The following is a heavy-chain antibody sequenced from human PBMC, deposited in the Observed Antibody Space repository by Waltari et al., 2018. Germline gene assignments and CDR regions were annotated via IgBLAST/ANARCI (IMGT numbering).Heavy chain of an antibody. Sequence: QVQLQQWGAGLLKPSETLSPTCAVYGGSFSGYSWGWIRQPPGKGLVWIGEINHSGSTNYNPSLKSRVTISVDTSKNQFSLKLSSVTAADTAVYYCARGRGYEFYYYYGMDVWGQGTTVTVSS. CDR1: GGSFSGYS. D-gene: IGHD5-18*01. CDR2: INHSGST. J-gene: IGHJ6*02. CDR3: ARGRGYEFYYYYGMDV. V-gene: IGHV4-34*01.